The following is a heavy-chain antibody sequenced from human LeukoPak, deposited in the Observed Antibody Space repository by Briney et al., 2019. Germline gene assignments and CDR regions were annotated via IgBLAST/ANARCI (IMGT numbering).Heavy chain of an antibody. CDR3: ARVTFNYFDY. CDR1: GFTFGEYS. V-gene: IGHV3-48*03. Sequence: GGSLRLSCTASGFTFGEYSMNWVRQAPGKGLEWVSYITSSGSTIHYADSVKGRFTISRDNAKNSLYLQMNSLRAEDTAVYYCARVTFNYFDYWGQGTLVTVSS. J-gene: IGHJ4*02. D-gene: IGHD1-14*01. CDR2: ITSSGSTI.